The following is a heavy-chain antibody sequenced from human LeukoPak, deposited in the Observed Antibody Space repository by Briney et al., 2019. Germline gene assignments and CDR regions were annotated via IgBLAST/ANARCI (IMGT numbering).Heavy chain of an antibody. CDR1: GGSISSGGYY. D-gene: IGHD3-10*01. Sequence: SSETLSLTCTVSGGSISSGGYYWSWIRQHPGKGLEWIGYIYYSGSTNYNPSLRSRVTISVDTSKNQFSLKLSSVTAADTAVYYCARDRDYYYYYMDVWGKGTTVTVSS. CDR2: IYYSGST. V-gene: IGHV4-61*08. CDR3: ARDRDYYYYYMDV. J-gene: IGHJ6*03.